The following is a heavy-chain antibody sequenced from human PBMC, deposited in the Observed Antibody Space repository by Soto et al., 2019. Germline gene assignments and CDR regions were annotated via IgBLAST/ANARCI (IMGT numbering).Heavy chain of an antibody. CDR3: ARDPVDLFGYMDV. V-gene: IGHV1-69*06. J-gene: IGHJ6*02. CDR2: IIPLLGTA. Sequence: QEELVQSGAEVKKPGSSVNVSCKASEGTFSSDSITWVRQAPGQRLEWMGEIIPLLGTANYAQKFQGRVTITGDKSTSTIYMGLSSLRSDDTDVYYCARDPVDLFGYMDVWGQGTTVTVSS. D-gene: IGHD6-25*01. CDR1: EGTFSSDS.